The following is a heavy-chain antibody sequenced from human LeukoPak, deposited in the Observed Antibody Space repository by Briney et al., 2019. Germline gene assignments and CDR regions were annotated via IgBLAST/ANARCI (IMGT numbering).Heavy chain of an antibody. J-gene: IGHJ4*02. V-gene: IGHV1-2*02. Sequence: GASVKVSRKASVYTFTGYYMHWVRQAPGQGLEWMGWINPNSGGTNYAQKFQGRVTMTRDTSISTAYMELSRLRSDDTAVYYCARDRNNWTSLPGYWGQGTLVTVSS. CDR2: INPNSGGT. CDR3: ARDRNNWTSLPGY. D-gene: IGHD1-20*01. CDR1: VYTFTGYY.